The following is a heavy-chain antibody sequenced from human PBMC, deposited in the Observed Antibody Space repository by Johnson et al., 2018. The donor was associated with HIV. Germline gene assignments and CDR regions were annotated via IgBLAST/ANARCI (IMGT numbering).Heavy chain of an antibody. V-gene: IGHV3-7*01. CDR1: GFTFSSYW. D-gene: IGHD3-3*01. CDR3: ARDTGGECDNFRGGYARGRDAFDI. CDR2: IKQDGSEK. J-gene: IGHJ3*02. Sequence: VQLVESGGGVVQPGRSLRLSCAASGFTFSSYWMSWVRQAPGKGLEWVANIKQDGSEKYYVDSVKVRFTISIATAKNSLYLQMNSLRAEVTAVYYCARDTGGECDNFRGGYARGRDAFDIWGQGTMVTVSS.